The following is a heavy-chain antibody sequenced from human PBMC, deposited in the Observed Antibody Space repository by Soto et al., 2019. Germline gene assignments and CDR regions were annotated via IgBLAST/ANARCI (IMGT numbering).Heavy chain of an antibody. CDR2: FIPIFGTA. CDR1: GGTFSSYA. Sequence: ASVKVSYKASGGTFSSYAISWLRQAPGQGLEWMGGFIPIFGTANYAQKFQGRVTITADESTSTAYMELRSLRSEDTAVYYCARDPNSKITYGELLGAYYYGMDVWGQGTTVTVSS. J-gene: IGHJ6*02. CDR3: ARDPNSKITYGELLGAYYYGMDV. V-gene: IGHV1-69*13. D-gene: IGHD1-26*01.